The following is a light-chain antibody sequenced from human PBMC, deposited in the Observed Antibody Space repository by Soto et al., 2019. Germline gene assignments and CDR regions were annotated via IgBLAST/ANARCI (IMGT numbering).Light chain of an antibody. CDR3: LQGLRTPVS. J-gene: IGKJ4*01. CDR1: QSLLHSNGDTY. CDR2: LGS. V-gene: IGKV2-28*01. Sequence: DTVMTQSPLSMSVTPGEPASISCRSRQSLLHSNGDTYLDWYVQKPGQSPQLLIYLGSNRASGVPERFSGRAAGTDFTMKISRVEAEYVGVYYCLQGLRTPVSFGGGTKVEIK.